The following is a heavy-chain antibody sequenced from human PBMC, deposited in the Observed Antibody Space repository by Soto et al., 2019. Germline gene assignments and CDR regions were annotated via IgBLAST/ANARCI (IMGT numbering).Heavy chain of an antibody. CDR2: ISYDGSNK. V-gene: IGHV3-30-3*01. Sequence: QVQLVESGGGVVQPGRSLRLSCAASGFTFSSYAMHWVRQAPGKGLEWVAVISYDGSNKYYADSVKGRFTISRDNSKNTLYLQMNSLRAEDTAVYYCASGGNSGSYYHYFDYWGQGTLVTVSS. J-gene: IGHJ4*02. CDR3: ASGGNSGSYYHYFDY. CDR1: GFTFSSYA. D-gene: IGHD1-26*01.